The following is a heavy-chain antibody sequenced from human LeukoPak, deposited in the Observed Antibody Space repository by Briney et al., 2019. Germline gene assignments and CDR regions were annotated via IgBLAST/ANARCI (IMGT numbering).Heavy chain of an antibody. D-gene: IGHD3-16*01. CDR3: TTDYVYYYYGMDV. CDR1: GFTFSNAW. Sequence: GGSLRLSCAASGFTFSNAWMNWVRQAPGRGLEWVGCIKSKTDGGATDYAAPVKGRFSISRDDSKDTLYLQMNSLKTEDTAAYYCTTDYVYYYYGMDVWGQGTTVTVSS. CDR2: IKSKTDGGAT. V-gene: IGHV3-15*01. J-gene: IGHJ6*02.